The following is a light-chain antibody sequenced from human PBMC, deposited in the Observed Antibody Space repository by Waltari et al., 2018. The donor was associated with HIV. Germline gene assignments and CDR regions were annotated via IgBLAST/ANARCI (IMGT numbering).Light chain of an antibody. CDR2: RNN. V-gene: IGLV1-47*01. CDR1: SSNIGSNY. Sequence: QSVLTQPPSASGTPGQRVTISCSGSSSNIGSNYVYWYQQLPGTTPKLLIYRNNQRPSGVPDRFPGSQAGTSASLASSGLRSEDEADYYCAAWDDSLSGVVFGGGTKLTVL. CDR3: AAWDDSLSGVV. J-gene: IGLJ2*01.